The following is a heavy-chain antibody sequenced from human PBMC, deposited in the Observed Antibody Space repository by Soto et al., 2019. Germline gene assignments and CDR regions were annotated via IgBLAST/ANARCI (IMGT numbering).Heavy chain of an antibody. D-gene: IGHD3-10*01. J-gene: IGHJ6*02. CDR3: AREKEYYGSGVGLDV. CDR1: GFTFNTYG. V-gene: IGHV3-33*01. Sequence: QVQLVESGGGVVQPGRSLRLSCAASGFTFNTYGMHWVRQAPGKGLEWVAVIWYDGSNKYYADSVKGRFTISRDNSKNTLYLQMNSLRVEDTAVYYCAREKEYYGSGVGLDVWGQGTTVTVSS. CDR2: IWYDGSNK.